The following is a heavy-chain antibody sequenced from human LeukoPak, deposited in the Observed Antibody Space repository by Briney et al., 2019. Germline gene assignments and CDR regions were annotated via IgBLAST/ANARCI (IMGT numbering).Heavy chain of an antibody. V-gene: IGHV1-46*01. D-gene: IGHD3-16*01. CDR1: GYTFISYH. CDR3: ASKAGENYVAH. CDR2: INPSGGGT. Sequence: GASVKLSCKTSGYTFISYHVHWVRQAPGQGLEWMEIINPSGGGTNYAPKFRGRISLTRDTSTSTMYMELSSLRSEDTAVYYCASKAGENYVAHWGQGTLVTVSS. J-gene: IGHJ4*02.